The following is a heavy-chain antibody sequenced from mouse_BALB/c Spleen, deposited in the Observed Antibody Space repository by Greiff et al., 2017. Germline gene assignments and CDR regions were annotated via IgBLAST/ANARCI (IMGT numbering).Heavy chain of an antibody. CDR3: ARCDYDVPDY. CDR1: GYAFSSYW. Sequence: QVQLQQSGAELVRPGSSVKISCKASGYAFSSYWMNWVKQRPGQGLEWIGQIYPGDGDTNYNGKFKGKATLTADKSSSTAYMQLSSLTSEDSAVYFCARCDYDVPDYWGQGTTLTVSS. D-gene: IGHD2-4*01. J-gene: IGHJ2*01. V-gene: IGHV1-80*01. CDR2: IYPGDGDT.